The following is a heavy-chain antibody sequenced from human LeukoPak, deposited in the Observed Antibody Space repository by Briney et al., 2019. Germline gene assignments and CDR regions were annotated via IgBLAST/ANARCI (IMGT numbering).Heavy chain of an antibody. D-gene: IGHD3-9*01. CDR2: ISYDGSNK. Sequence: PGGSLRLSCAASGFTFSSYGMHWVRQAPGKGLEWVAVISYDGSNKYYADSVKGRFTISRDNSKNTLYLQMNSLRAEDTAVYYCARNIYDILTGSYYYYMDVWGKGTTVTISS. CDR3: ARNIYDILTGSYYYYMDV. J-gene: IGHJ6*03. V-gene: IGHV3-30*03. CDR1: GFTFSSYG.